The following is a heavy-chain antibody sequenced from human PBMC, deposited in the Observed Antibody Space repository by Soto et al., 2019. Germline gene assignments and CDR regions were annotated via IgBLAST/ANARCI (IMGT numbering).Heavy chain of an antibody. V-gene: IGHV4-38-2*01. CDR1: GYSISSGYY. D-gene: IGHD2-15*01. CDR3: ARALYCSCGSCPPLLGMDV. J-gene: IGHJ6*02. Sequence: KSSETLSLTCAVSGYSISSGYYWGWIRQPPGKGLEWIGTIYHSGSTYYNPSLKSRVTISVDTSKNQFSLKLNSVTAADTAVYYCARALYCSCGSCPPLLGMDVCGLGTTDTVTS. CDR2: IYHSGST.